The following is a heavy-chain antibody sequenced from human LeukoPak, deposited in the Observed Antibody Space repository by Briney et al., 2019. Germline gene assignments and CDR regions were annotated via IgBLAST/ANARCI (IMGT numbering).Heavy chain of an antibody. CDR1: GYSISSGYY. Sequence: SETLSLTCAVSGYSISSGYYWGWIRQPPGKGLEWIGSIYHSGSTNYNPSLKSRVTISVDTSKNQFSLKLSSVTAADTAVYYCARGPWNCSSTSCYSFDYWGQGTLVTVSS. J-gene: IGHJ4*02. D-gene: IGHD2-2*01. CDR3: ARGPWNCSSTSCYSFDY. V-gene: IGHV4-38-2*01. CDR2: IYHSGST.